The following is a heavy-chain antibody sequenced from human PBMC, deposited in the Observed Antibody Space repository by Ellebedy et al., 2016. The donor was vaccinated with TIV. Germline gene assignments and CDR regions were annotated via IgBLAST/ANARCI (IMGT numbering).Heavy chain of an antibody. V-gene: IGHV1-46*01. Sequence: ASVKVSCXASGYTFSTYYMHWVRQAPGQGLEWMGIINTTGGSTSYAQKFQGRVTMTKDTSTSTVYMELSSLRSEDTAVYFCASRSRSGLVAVGNDYYAMDVWGQGTTVTVSS. D-gene: IGHD6-19*01. CDR2: INTTGGST. CDR1: GYTFSTYY. CDR3: ASRSRSGLVAVGNDYYAMDV. J-gene: IGHJ6*02.